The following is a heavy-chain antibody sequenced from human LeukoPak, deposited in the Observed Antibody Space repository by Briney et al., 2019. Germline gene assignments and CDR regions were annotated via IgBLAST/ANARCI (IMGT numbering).Heavy chain of an antibody. Sequence: PGGSLRLSCAASGFTFSSYAMSWVRQAPGKGLEWVSAISGSGGSTYYADSVKGRFTISRDNSKNTLYLQMNSLRAEDTAVYYCARDSGSYFFLDYWGQGTLVTVSS. CDR1: GFTFSSYA. D-gene: IGHD1-26*01. CDR2: ISGSGGST. V-gene: IGHV3-23*01. CDR3: ARDSGSYFFLDY. J-gene: IGHJ4*02.